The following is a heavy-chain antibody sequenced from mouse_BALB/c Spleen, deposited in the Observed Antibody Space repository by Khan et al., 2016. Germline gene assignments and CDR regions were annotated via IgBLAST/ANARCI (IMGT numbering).Heavy chain of an antibody. CDR2: IWSGGST. V-gene: IGHV2-2*02. D-gene: IGHD2-4*01. CDR1: GFSLTSYG. Sequence: VQLQESGPGLVQPSQSLSITCTVSGFSLTSYGVHWVRQSPGKGLEWLGVIWSGGSTDYNAAFISRLSISKDNSKSKVFFKMNSLQANDTAIYYCARYDYDYAMDYWGQGTSVTVSS. CDR3: ARYDYDYAMDY. J-gene: IGHJ4*01.